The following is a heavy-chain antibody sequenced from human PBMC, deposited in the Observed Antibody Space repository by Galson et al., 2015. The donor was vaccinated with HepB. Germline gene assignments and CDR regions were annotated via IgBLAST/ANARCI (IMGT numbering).Heavy chain of an antibody. Sequence: SVKVSCKASGYTFTGYYMHWVRQAPGQGLEWMGWINPNSGDTNYAQKFQGWVTMTRDTSISTAYMELSRLRSDDTAVYYCARGTDGYYVGYGMDVWGQGTTVTVSS. CDR3: ARGTDGYYVGYGMDV. J-gene: IGHJ6*02. CDR1: GYTFTGYY. CDR2: INPNSGDT. V-gene: IGHV1-2*04. D-gene: IGHD5-24*01.